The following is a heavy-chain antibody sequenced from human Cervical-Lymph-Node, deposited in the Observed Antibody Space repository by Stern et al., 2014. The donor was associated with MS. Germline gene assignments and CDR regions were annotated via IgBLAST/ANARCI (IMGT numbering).Heavy chain of an antibody. CDR2: ISSSGSDI. J-gene: IGHJ4*02. V-gene: IGHV3-21*01. CDR3: ASPGPHCTTTTSCYLAFEY. Sequence: EVQLVESGGGLVKPGGTLRLSCVASAFSFSDYAMNWVRQAPGKGLEWIASISSSGSDIYYGDSRECRFTISRDNAKNSLYLHMKTLRAEDTAVYYCASPGPHCTTTTSCYLAFEYWGQGALDTVSS. D-gene: IGHD2-2*01. CDR1: AFSFSDYA.